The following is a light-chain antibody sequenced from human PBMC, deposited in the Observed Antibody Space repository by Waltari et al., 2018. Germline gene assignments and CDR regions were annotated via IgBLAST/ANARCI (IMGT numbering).Light chain of an antibody. CDR2: KAS. CDR1: QSISSC. CDR3: QQYNSYPFT. V-gene: IGKV1-5*03. J-gene: IGKJ3*01. Sequence: DIQMTQSPSTLSASVGDRVTITCQASQSISSCLAWYQQKPGKAPKLLIYKASSLESGVPSRFSGSGSGTEFTLTISSLQPDDFATYYCQQYNSYPFTFGPGTKVDIK.